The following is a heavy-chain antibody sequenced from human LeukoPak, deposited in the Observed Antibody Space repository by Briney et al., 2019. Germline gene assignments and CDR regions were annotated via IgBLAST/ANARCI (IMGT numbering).Heavy chain of an antibody. CDR1: GGSISSGDYY. J-gene: IGHJ4*02. CDR3: ARLLGYSSPFDY. D-gene: IGHD6-13*01. V-gene: IGHV4-30-4*01. Sequence: PSETLSLTCTVSGGSISSGDYYWSWIRQPPGKGPEWIGYIYYSGSTYYNPSLKSRVTISVDTSKNQFSLRLSSVTAADTAVYYCARLLGYSSPFDYWGQGTLVTVSP. CDR2: IYYSGST.